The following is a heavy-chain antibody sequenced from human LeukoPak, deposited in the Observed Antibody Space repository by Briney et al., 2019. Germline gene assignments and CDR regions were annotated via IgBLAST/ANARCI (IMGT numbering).Heavy chain of an antibody. J-gene: IGHJ3*01. Sequence: GGSLRLSCAASGFTFPSYAMTWVRQAPGKGLVWVSSISVSWDSTSYADSVKGRFTISRDSSKNTLYLHMNSLRAEDTAEYYCANLLWLGDLLYGLSACDVWGQRTVVTVYS. CDR1: GFTFPSYA. CDR2: ISVSWDST. CDR3: ANLLWLGDLLYGLSACDV. D-gene: IGHD3-10*01. V-gene: IGHV3-23*01.